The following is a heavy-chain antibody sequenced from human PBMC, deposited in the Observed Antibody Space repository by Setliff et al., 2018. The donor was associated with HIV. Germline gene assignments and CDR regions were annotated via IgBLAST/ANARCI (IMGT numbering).Heavy chain of an antibody. J-gene: IGHJ4*02. D-gene: IGHD3-9*01. CDR2: ISSSGSTI. CDR1: GFTFSDYY. Sequence: LSLTCAASGFTFSDYYMSWIRQAPGKGLEWVSYISSSGSTIYYADSVKGRFTISRDNAKNSLYLQVNSLRVEDSAVYYCASPTYYNFLNWGQGTLVTVSS. V-gene: IGHV3-11*04. CDR3: ASPTYYNFLN.